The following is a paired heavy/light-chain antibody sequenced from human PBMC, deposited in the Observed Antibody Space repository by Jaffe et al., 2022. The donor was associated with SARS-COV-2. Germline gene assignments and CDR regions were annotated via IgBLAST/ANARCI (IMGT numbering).Light chain of an antibody. CDR3: MQVLETPPT. J-gene: IGKJ5*01. V-gene: IGKV2-28*01. CDR2: LGS. Sequence: DVVMTQSPVSLPVTPGEPASISCRSSQSLLYSNGHNHLDWYLQKPGQSPQLLIYLGSNRAPGVPDRFSGSGSGTDFTLRISRVEAEDVGVYYCMQVLETPPTFGQGTRLDIK. CDR1: QSLLYSNGHNH.
Heavy chain of an antibody. D-gene: IGHD2-2*01. CDR1: GFTFSDAW. CDR3: TADCAGSSSCYDKVGR. Sequence: EVQLVESGGGLVKPGGSLRLSCAASGFTFSDAWMSWVRQAPGKGLEWVGRIKTKTHGGTADYSAPVKGRFSFSRDDSENTVYLQMNSLKTEDTGVYYCTADCAGSSSCYDKVGRWGQGTLVIVSS. V-gene: IGHV3-15*01. CDR2: IKTKTHGGTA. J-gene: IGHJ5*02.